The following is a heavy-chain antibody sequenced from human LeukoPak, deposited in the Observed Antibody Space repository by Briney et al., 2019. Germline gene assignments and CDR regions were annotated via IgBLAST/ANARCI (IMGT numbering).Heavy chain of an antibody. D-gene: IGHD1-26*01. CDR1: GYTFANYA. V-gene: IGHV7-4-1*02. Sequence: ASVKVSCKASGYTFANYAMNWVRQAPGQGVEWMGWINTNTGNPTYAQGFTGRFVFSLDTSVSTAYLQISSLKAEDTAVYYCARGEELLLGGNGFDIWGQGTMVTVSS. J-gene: IGHJ3*02. CDR2: INTNTGNP. CDR3: ARGEELLLGGNGFDI.